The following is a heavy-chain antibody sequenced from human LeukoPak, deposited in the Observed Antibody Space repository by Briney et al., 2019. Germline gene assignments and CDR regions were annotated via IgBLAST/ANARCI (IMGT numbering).Heavy chain of an antibody. J-gene: IGHJ6*03. Sequence: GGPLRLSCEASGFTFTSYPMNWVRQAPGRGLEWFSVPITSGDEPVYADSVKGRFTISRDNSKNTLYLQMNSLRAEDTAVYYCAKDYDFWSGYSPPLYYYYYMDVWGKGTTVTVSS. CDR1: GFTFTSYP. CDR3: AKDYDFWSGYSPPLYYYYYMDV. D-gene: IGHD3-3*01. CDR2: PITSGDEP. V-gene: IGHV3-23*01.